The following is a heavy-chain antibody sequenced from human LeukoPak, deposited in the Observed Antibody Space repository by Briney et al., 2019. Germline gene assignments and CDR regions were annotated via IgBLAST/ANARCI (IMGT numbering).Heavy chain of an antibody. D-gene: IGHD3-22*01. CDR3: ARAPYDTSGYIVH. J-gene: IGHJ5*02. V-gene: IGHV3-21*01. CDR1: GFPFSDYS. Sequence: GGSLRLSCAASGFPFSDYSMNWVRQAPGKGLEWVSSISSGSSYIYYTDSVKGRFTISRDNAKNSLYLQMNSLRAEDTAVYYCARAPYDTSGYIVHWGQGTLVTVSS. CDR2: ISSGSSYI.